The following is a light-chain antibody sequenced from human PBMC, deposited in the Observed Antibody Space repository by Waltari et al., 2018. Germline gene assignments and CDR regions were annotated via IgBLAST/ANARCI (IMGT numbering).Light chain of an antibody. Sequence: QSVLTQPPSASGTPGQRVTLSCSGSSSNIESNYVYWYQQLPGTAPKRLIYTNKQRPSGVPDRFSGSKSGTSASLAISGLRSEDEADYYCAACDDSLSGPVFGGGTKLTVL. CDR3: AACDDSLSGPV. CDR2: TNK. CDR1: SSNIESNY. V-gene: IGLV1-47*01. J-gene: IGLJ3*02.